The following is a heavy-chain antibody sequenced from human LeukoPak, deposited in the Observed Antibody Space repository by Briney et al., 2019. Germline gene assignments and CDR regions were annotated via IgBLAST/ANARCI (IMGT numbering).Heavy chain of an antibody. CDR3: ARDLRYFDWYYYYYYGMDV. V-gene: IGHV3-33*01. Sequence: GGSLRLSCAASGFTFSSYGMHWVRQAPGKGLEWVAVIWYDGSNKYYADSAKGRFTISRDNSKNTLYLQMNSLRAEDTAVYYCARDLRYFDWYYYYYYGMDVWGKGTTVTVSS. CDR1: GFTFSSYG. CDR2: IWYDGSNK. D-gene: IGHD3-9*01. J-gene: IGHJ6*04.